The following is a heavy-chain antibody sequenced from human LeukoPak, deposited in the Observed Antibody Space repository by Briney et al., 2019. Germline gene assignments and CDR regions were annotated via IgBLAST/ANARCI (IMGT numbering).Heavy chain of an antibody. J-gene: IGHJ4*02. CDR2: IYPSGTA. D-gene: IGHD5-12*01. CDR1: GGSISSGSYY. V-gene: IGHV4-61*02. Sequence: SETLSLTCTVSGGSISSGSYYWSWIRQPAGKGLEWIGRIYPSGTANYNPSLKSRVTISVDTSKNQFSLKLRSVTAADTAVYYCAREQEVVAENYFDYWGPGTLVTVSS. CDR3: AREQEVVAENYFDY.